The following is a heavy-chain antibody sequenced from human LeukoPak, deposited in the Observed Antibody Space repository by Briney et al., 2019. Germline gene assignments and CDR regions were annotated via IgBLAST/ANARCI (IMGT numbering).Heavy chain of an antibody. V-gene: IGHV5-51*01. CDR2: IYPGDSDT. D-gene: IGHD4-17*01. Sequence: GESLKTSCKGSGYSFTSYWIGWVRQMPGKGLEWMGIIYPGDSDTRYSPSFQGQVTISADKSISTAYLQWSSLKASDTAMYYCARSPPYGDYVDYFDYWGQGTLVTVSS. CDR1: GYSFTSYW. CDR3: ARSPPYGDYVDYFDY. J-gene: IGHJ4*02.